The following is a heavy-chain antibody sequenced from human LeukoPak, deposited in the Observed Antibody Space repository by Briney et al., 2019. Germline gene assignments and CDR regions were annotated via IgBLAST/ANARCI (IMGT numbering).Heavy chain of an antibody. V-gene: IGHV3-53*04. CDR2: IYSGGST. J-gene: IGHJ6*02. D-gene: IGHD6-13*01. Sequence: GGSLRLSCAASGFTVSSNYMSWVRQAPGKGLEWVSVIYSGGSTYYADSVKGRFTISRHNSKNTLYLQMNSLRAEDTAVYYCARQGSSSWYYYYGMDVWGQGTTVTVSS. CDR3: ARQGSSSWYYYYGMDV. CDR1: GFTVSSNY.